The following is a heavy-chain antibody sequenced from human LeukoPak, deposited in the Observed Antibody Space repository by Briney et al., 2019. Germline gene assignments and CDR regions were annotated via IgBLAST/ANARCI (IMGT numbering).Heavy chain of an antibody. D-gene: IGHD3-10*01. CDR1: GGSFSGYY. Sequence: PSETLSLTCAVYGGSFSGYYWSWIRQPPGKGLEWIGEINHSGSTNYNPSLKSRVTISVDTSKNQFSLKLSSVTAADTAVYYCARVRYYGSGSSPISYWGQGTLVTVFS. J-gene: IGHJ4*02. V-gene: IGHV4-34*01. CDR3: ARVRYYGSGSSPISY. CDR2: INHSGST.